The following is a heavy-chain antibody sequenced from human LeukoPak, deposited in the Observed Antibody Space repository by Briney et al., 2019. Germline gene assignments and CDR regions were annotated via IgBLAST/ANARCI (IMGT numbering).Heavy chain of an antibody. Sequence: GGSLRLSCEASGFIFTSHWMSWVRQAPGKGLEWVATIHPDGSETYYVDPVEGRFTISRDNAKNSLFLQLNTLRADDAAVYYCARTVWFYFDYWGQGTVVTVSS. CDR3: ARTVWFYFDY. CDR1: GFIFTSHW. J-gene: IGHJ4*02. D-gene: IGHD2-21*01. V-gene: IGHV3-7*05. CDR2: IHPDGSET.